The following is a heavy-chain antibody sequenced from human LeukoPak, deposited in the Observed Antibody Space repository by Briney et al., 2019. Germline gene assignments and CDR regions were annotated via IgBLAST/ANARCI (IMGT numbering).Heavy chain of an antibody. CDR2: ISYDGSNK. D-gene: IGHD3-22*01. Sequence: AGGSLRLSCAASGFTFSSYAMHWVRQAPGKGLEWVAVISYDGSNKYYADSVKGRFTISRDNSKNTLYLQMNSLRAEDTAVYYCARDRRLYYYDSSGYYFDAFDIWGQGTMVTVSS. CDR1: GFTFSSYA. V-gene: IGHV3-30-3*01. CDR3: ARDRRLYYYDSSGYYFDAFDI. J-gene: IGHJ3*02.